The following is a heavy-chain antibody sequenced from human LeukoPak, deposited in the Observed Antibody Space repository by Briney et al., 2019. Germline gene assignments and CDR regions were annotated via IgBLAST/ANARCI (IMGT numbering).Heavy chain of an antibody. CDR3: AKGALGYCSGASCYSFDY. D-gene: IGHD2-15*01. Sequence: GRSLRPSCAASGFSFSSYAMSWVRQGPGRGLGWGSAITGDGTSTYHADSVKGRFTISRDNSKNTLYLQMNSLRAEDTAVYYCAKGALGYCSGASCYSFDYWGQGTLVTVSS. J-gene: IGHJ4*02. CDR1: GFSFSSYA. CDR2: ITGDGTST. V-gene: IGHV3-23*01.